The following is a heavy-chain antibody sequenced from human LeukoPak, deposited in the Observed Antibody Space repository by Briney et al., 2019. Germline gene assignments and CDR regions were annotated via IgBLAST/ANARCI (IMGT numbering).Heavy chain of an antibody. V-gene: IGHV3-23*01. CDR2: ISGSGGST. CDR3: AKGPDCSSTSCYARRFSFAY. D-gene: IGHD2-2*01. CDR1: GFTFSSYA. J-gene: IGHJ4*02. Sequence: GGSLRLSCAASGFTFSSYAMSWVRQAPGKGLEWVSAISGSGGSTYYADSVKGRFTISRDNSKNTLYLLMNSLRAEDTAVYYCAKGPDCSSTSCYARRFSFAYWGQGTLVTVSS.